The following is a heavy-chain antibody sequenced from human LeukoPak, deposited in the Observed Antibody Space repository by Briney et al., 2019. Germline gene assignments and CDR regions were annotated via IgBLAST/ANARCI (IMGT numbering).Heavy chain of an antibody. Sequence: GGSLRLSCAVSGFTFDDYAMHWVRQAPGKGLEWVSAISGSGGSTYYADSVKGRFTISRDNSKNTLYLQMNSLRAEDTAVYYCAKSPIAVAGNFDYWDQGTLVTVSS. D-gene: IGHD6-19*01. J-gene: IGHJ4*02. CDR3: AKSPIAVAGNFDY. CDR2: ISGSGGST. CDR1: GFTFDDYA. V-gene: IGHV3-23*01.